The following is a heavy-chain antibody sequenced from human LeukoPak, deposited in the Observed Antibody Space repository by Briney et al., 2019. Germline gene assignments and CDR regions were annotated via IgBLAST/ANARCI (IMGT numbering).Heavy chain of an antibody. J-gene: IGHJ4*02. CDR1: GFTFSSYG. Sequence: GGSLRLSCAASGFTFSSYGMHWVRQAPGKGLEWVAFIRYDGSNKYYADSVKGRFTISRDNPKNTLYLQMNSLRAEDTAVYYCAKDVETTVVTDYFDYWGQGTLVTVSS. CDR3: AKDVETTVVTDYFDY. CDR2: IRYDGSNK. V-gene: IGHV3-30*02. D-gene: IGHD4-23*01.